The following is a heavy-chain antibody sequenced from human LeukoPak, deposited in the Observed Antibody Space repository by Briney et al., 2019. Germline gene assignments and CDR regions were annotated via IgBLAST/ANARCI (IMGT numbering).Heavy chain of an antibody. CDR3: ARHGDNMVHFDY. CDR2: IYYSGST. J-gene: IGHJ4*02. Sequence: SETLSLTCTVSGGSISSSSYYWGWIRQPPGKGLGWIGSIYYSGSTYYNPSLKSRVTISVDTSKNQFSLKLSSVTAADTAVYYCARHGDNMVHFDYWGQGTLVTVSS. CDR1: GGSISSSSYY. V-gene: IGHV4-39*01. D-gene: IGHD3-10*01.